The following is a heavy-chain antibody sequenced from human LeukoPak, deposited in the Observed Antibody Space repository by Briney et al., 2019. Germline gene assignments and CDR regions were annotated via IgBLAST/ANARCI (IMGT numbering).Heavy chain of an antibody. CDR3: AGGLLMATISSYWYFDL. CDR2: IYTSGST. D-gene: IGHD5-24*01. J-gene: IGHJ2*01. V-gene: IGHV4-4*07. Sequence: SETLSLTCTVSGGSISSYYWSWIRQPAGKGLEWIGRIYTSGSTNYNPSLKSRVTMSVDTSKNQFSLKLSSVTAADTAVYYCAGGLLMATISSYWYFDLWGRGTLVTVSS. CDR1: GGSISSYY.